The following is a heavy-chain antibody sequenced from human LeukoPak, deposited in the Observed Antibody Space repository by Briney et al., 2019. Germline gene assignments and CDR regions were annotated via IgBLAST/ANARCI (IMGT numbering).Heavy chain of an antibody. CDR3: AKSMIVVDPDAFDI. Sequence: GGSLSLSCAASGFTFDDYAMHWVRHAPGKGLEWVSGISWNSGSIGYADSVKGRFTISRDNAKNSLYLQMNSLRAEDTALYYCAKSMIVVDPDAFDIWGQGTMVTVSS. CDR1: GFTFDDYA. D-gene: IGHD3-22*01. J-gene: IGHJ3*02. V-gene: IGHV3-9*01. CDR2: ISWNSGSI.